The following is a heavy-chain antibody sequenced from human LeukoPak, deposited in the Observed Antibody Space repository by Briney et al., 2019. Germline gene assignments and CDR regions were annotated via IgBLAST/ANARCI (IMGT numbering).Heavy chain of an antibody. J-gene: IGHJ6*02. CDR1: GFTFSSYS. V-gene: IGHV3-21*01. CDR3: ARDNPTPYYYYYGMDV. CDR2: ISSSSSHI. Sequence: GGSLRLSCAASGFTFSSYSMNWVRQAPGKGLEWVSSISSSSSHIYYADSVKGRFTISRDNAKNSLYLQMNSLRAEDTAVYYCARDNPTPYYYYYGMDVWGQGTTVTVSS.